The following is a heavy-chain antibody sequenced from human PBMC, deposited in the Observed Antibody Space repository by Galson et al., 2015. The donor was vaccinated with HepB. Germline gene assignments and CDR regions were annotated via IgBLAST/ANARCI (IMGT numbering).Heavy chain of an antibody. CDR1: GGAISSGGYY. V-gene: IGHV4-31*03. Sequence: TLSLTCTVSGGAISSGGYYWSWIRQHPGKGLEWIAFIFYTGNSYYNPSLKSRVTISVDTSKNQFSLKLNSVTAADTAVYYCARDPSSNSNGMGVWGQGTMVTVSS. J-gene: IGHJ6*02. D-gene: IGHD6-6*01. CDR3: ARDPSSNSNGMGV. CDR2: IFYTGNS.